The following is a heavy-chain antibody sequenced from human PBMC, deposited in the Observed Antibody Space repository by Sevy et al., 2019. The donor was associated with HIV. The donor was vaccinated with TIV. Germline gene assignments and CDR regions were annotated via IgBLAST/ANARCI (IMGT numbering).Heavy chain of an antibody. CDR3: AKHYIHDIADGWYFDL. CDR2: ISGGGGGT. CDR1: GFTFNNYA. D-gene: IGHD6-13*01. Sequence: GGSLRLSCAASGFTFNNYAISWVRQAPGKGREGKGLEWVSTISGGGGGTYYADPVRGRFTFSRENSKNTLYLQVNSLRVEDTAVYYCAKHYIHDIADGWYFDLWGRGTLVTVSS. V-gene: IGHV3-23*01. J-gene: IGHJ2*01.